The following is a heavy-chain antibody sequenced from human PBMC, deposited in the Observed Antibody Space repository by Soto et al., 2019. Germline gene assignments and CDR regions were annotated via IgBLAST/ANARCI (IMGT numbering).Heavy chain of an antibody. Sequence: QLQLQESGSGLVKPSQTLSLTCAVSSGTISSGGYSWSWIRQPPGKGLEWIGYIYHSGSTYYNPSLKSRVTISVDRSKNQFSLKLSSVTAADTAVYYCASRRDGYNYYGYWVQGTLVTVSS. CDR3: ASRRDGYNYYGY. J-gene: IGHJ4*02. D-gene: IGHD5-12*01. CDR1: SGTISSGGYS. V-gene: IGHV4-30-2*01. CDR2: IYHSGST.